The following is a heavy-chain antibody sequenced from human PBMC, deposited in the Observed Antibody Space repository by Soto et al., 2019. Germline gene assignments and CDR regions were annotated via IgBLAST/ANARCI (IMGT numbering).Heavy chain of an antibody. CDR3: ARVLRFLEWSKVNYGMDV. CDR1: GFTFSSYG. Sequence: GSLRLSCAASGFTFSSYGMHWVRQAPGKGLEWVAVISYDGSNKYYADSVKGRFTISRDNSKNTLYLQMNSLRAEDTAVYYCARVLRFLEWSKVNYGMDVWGQGTTVTVSS. D-gene: IGHD3-3*01. CDR2: ISYDGSNK. V-gene: IGHV3-30*03. J-gene: IGHJ6*02.